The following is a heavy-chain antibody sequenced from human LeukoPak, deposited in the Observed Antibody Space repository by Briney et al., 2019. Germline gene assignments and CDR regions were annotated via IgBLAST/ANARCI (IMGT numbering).Heavy chain of an antibody. CDR1: GFTFTNYA. V-gene: IGHV3-23*01. J-gene: IGHJ4*02. Sequence: GGSLRLSCAASGFTFTNYAMSWVRQTPGKGLEWVSATVGSGPDTYHADSVKGRFTISKDNAKNSLYLQMNSLRTEDTAVYYCTRRFDYWGQGTLVTVSS. CDR3: TRRFDY. CDR2: TVGSGPDT.